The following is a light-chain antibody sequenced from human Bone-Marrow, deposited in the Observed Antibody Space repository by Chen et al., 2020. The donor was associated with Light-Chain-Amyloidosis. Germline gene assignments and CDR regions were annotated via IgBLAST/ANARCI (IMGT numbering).Light chain of an antibody. Sequence: SYELTQPPSVSVSPGTARITCSGDDLPTKYAYWYQQNPGQAPVLGLHRDTARPSGISERLSGSISGTTATLTISGVQAEDEADYHCQSADSRGTYEVIFGGGTKLTVL. CDR2: RDT. CDR1: DLPTKY. CDR3: QSADSRGTYEVI. J-gene: IGLJ2*01. V-gene: IGLV3-25*03.